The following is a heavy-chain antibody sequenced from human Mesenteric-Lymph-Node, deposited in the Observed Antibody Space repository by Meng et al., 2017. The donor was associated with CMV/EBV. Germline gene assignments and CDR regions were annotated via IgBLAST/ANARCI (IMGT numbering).Heavy chain of an antibody. CDR3: ARGGQLRFLEWLMERLNWFDP. CDR2: ISSDSTHI. D-gene: IGHD3-3*01. J-gene: IGHJ5*02. Sequence: GGSLRLSCAASGFTFSHYSMYWVRQAPGKGLDWVSSISSDSTHIFYADSVKGRFSVSRDDAKNSLFLQMNSLRAEDTAVYYCARGGQLRFLEWLMERLNWFDPWGQGTLVTVSS. V-gene: IGHV3-21*04. CDR1: GFTFSHYS.